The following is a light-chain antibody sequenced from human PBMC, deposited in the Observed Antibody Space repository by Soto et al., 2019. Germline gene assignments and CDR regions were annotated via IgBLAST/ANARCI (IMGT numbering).Light chain of an antibody. Sequence: DIQMTQSPSTLSASVGDRVTITCRASQSISSWLAWYQQKPGKAPKLLIYKASSLESGVPSRFSGSGSGTDFTLTISSLQPDDFATYYCQQYNSLTRTFGQGTKVEIK. J-gene: IGKJ1*01. V-gene: IGKV1-5*03. CDR2: KAS. CDR1: QSISSW. CDR3: QQYNSLTRT.